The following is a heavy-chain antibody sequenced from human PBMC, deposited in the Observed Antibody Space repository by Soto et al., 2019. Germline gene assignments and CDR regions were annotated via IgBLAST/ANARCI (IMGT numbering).Heavy chain of an antibody. CDR1: GDSFTSYW. CDR2: IYPGDSDT. J-gene: IGHJ3*02. CDR3: ARRLGIAAPGTHDAFDI. Sequence: GESLKISCKGSGDSFTSYWIGWVRQMPGKGLEWMGIIYPGDSDTRYSPSFQGQVTISADKSISTAYLQWSSLKASDTAMYYCARRLGIAAPGTHDAFDISGQGXMVTVS. V-gene: IGHV5-51*01. D-gene: IGHD6-13*01.